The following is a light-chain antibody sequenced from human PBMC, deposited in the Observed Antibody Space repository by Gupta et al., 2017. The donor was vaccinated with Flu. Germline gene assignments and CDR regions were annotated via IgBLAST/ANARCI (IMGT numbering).Light chain of an antibody. V-gene: IGLV3-1*01. CDR3: QVWDSVTNHVM. Sequence: CWYQQNPGLPPDLLIYQDTKRPSRIPDRFSASTSGTTATLTIRGTQTSDEADYHCQVWDSVTNHVMFGGGTKLTVL. J-gene: IGLJ3*02. CDR2: QDT.